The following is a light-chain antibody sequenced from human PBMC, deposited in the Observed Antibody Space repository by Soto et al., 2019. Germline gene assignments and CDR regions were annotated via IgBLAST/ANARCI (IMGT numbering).Light chain of an antibody. V-gene: IGKV3-20*01. J-gene: IGKJ1*01. CDR1: QSVSSY. Sequence: ESVLTLSPATLSLAPGERATVSCRASQSVSSYLAWYQQKPGQAPRLLIYGASSRATGIPDRFSGSGSGTDFTLTISRLEPDDFAVYYCQQYGSLLWTFGQGTKVDIK. CDR2: GAS. CDR3: QQYGSLLWT.